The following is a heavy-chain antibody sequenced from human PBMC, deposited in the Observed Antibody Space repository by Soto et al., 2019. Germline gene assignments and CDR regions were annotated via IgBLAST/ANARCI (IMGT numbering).Heavy chain of an antibody. D-gene: IGHD2-2*01. J-gene: IGHJ4*02. V-gene: IGHV1-69*02. CDR2: IIPILGIA. Sequence: QVQLVQSGAEVKKPGSSVKVSCKASGGTFSSYTISWVRQAPGQGLEWMGRIIPILGIANYAQKFQGRVTITADNSTSTAYMELSSLRSEDTAVYYCARSYCSSTSCSLLDYWGQGTLVTVSS. CDR3: ARSYCSSTSCSLLDY. CDR1: GGTFSSYT.